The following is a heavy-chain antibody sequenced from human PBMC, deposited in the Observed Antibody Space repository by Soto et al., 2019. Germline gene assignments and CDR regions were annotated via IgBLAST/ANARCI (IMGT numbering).Heavy chain of an antibody. Sequence: GGSLRLSCAASGFTFSSYGMHWVRQAPGKGLEWVAVISYDGSNKYYADSVKGRFTISRDNSKNTLYLQMNSLRAEDTAVYYCAKEGHDNSFDYWGQGTLVTVSS. CDR2: ISYDGSNK. J-gene: IGHJ4*02. V-gene: IGHV3-30*18. CDR3: AKEGHDNSFDY. CDR1: GFTFSSYG.